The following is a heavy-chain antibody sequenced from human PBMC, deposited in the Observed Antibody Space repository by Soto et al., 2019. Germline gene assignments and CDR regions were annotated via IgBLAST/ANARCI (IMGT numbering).Heavy chain of an antibody. Sequence: SVKVSCKASGFTFTSSAVQWVRQARGQRLEWIGWIVVGSGNTNYAQKFQERVTITRDMSTSTAYMELSSLRSEDTAVYYCAAPRAHLLYSIAFDIWGQGTMVTVSS. D-gene: IGHD2-2*02. CDR1: GFTFTSSA. CDR2: IVVGSGNT. V-gene: IGHV1-58*01. CDR3: AAPRAHLLYSIAFDI. J-gene: IGHJ3*02.